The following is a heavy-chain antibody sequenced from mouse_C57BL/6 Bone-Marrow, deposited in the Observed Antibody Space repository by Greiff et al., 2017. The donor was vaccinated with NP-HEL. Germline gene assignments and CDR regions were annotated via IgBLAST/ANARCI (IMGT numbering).Heavy chain of an antibody. J-gene: IGHJ4*01. D-gene: IGHD1-1*01. V-gene: IGHV1-78*01. CDR1: GYTFTDHT. CDR2: IYPRDGST. Sequence: VQVVESDAELVKPGASVKISCKVSGYTFTDHTIHWMKQRPEQGLEWIGYIYPRDGSTKYNEKFKGKATLTADKSSSTAYMQLNSLTSEDSAVYFCARGPYYYGSAYAMDYWGQGTSVTVSS. CDR3: ARGPYYYGSAYAMDY.